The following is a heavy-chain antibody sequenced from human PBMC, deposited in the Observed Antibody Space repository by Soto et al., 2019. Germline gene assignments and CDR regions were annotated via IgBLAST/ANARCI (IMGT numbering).Heavy chain of an antibody. Sequence: GASVKVSCKASGGTFSSYTISWVRQAPGQGLEWMGRIIPILGIANYAQKFQGRVTITADKSTSTAYMELSSLRSEDTAVYYCARDKRDYYDSSGYYPNWGQGTLVTVSS. CDR3: ARDKRDYYDSSGYYPN. D-gene: IGHD3-22*01. CDR1: GGTFSSYT. V-gene: IGHV1-69*04. J-gene: IGHJ4*02. CDR2: IIPILGIA.